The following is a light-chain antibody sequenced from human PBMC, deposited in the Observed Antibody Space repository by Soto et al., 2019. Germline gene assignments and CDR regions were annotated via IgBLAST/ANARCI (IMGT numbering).Light chain of an antibody. J-gene: IGLJ1*01. Sequence: QSALTQPASVSGSPGQSIAISCTGTSSDVGSYNSVSWYQQHPGKAPKLMIYEVNNRPSGVSDRFSGSKSGNTASLTISGLRPEDEADYFCSSYTTSSTLVFGTGTKVTVL. CDR3: SSYTTSSTLV. CDR2: EVN. V-gene: IGLV2-14*01. CDR1: SSDVGSYNS.